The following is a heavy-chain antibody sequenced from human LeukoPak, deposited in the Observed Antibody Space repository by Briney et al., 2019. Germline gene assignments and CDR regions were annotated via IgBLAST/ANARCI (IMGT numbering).Heavy chain of an antibody. CDR3: AKDGILWFGQYVFFYYGMDV. CDR2: ISPKGDTA. V-gene: IGHV3-43*02. CDR1: GFTFDDYA. D-gene: IGHD2-21*01. Sequence: GGSLRLSCAASGFTFDDYATHWVRQVPGKGLEWVSLISPKGDTAYYAESVKGRFTISRDNSGNSLFLQMNSLRIEDTALYFCAKDGILWFGQYVFFYYGMDVWGQGTAVTVSS. J-gene: IGHJ6*02.